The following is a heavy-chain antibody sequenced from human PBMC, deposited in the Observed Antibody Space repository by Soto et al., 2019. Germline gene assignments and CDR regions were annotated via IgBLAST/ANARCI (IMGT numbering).Heavy chain of an antibody. V-gene: IGHV1-8*01. J-gene: IGHJ3*02. Sequence: APVKVTWKASVLALGNCDIKCVRQATGQGLEWMGWLNPNTDKTGSAQKFQGRVTMTRNTSLSTAYLELSGLRSDDAAVYYCARGIKGLPPSAFDIWGQGTRVTVSS. D-gene: IGHD5-12*01. CDR1: VLALGNCD. CDR3: ARGIKGLPPSAFDI. CDR2: LNPNTDKT.